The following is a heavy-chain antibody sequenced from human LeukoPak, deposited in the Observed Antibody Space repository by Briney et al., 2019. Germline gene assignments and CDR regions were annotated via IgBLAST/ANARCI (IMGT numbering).Heavy chain of an antibody. CDR2: IIPILGIA. V-gene: IGHV1-69*04. Sequence: SVKVSCKASGGTFSSYAISSVRQAPGQGLEWMGRIIPILGIANYAQKFQGRVTITADKSTSTAYMELSSLRSEDTAVYYCARDQKIQLWLRGDYWGQGTLVTVSS. D-gene: IGHD5-18*01. J-gene: IGHJ4*02. CDR3: ARDQKIQLWLRGDY. CDR1: GGTFSSYA.